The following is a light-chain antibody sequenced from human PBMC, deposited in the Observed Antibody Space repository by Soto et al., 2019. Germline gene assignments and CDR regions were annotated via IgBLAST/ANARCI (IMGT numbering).Light chain of an antibody. J-gene: IGLJ2*01. CDR3: SSYAGSNNLV. CDR1: SSDVGGYNS. CDR2: EVS. Sequence: TGTSSDVGGYNSVSWYQQHPGKVPKLMIYEVSKRPSGVPDRFSGSKSGNTASLTVSGLQAEDEADYYCSSYAGSNNLVFGGGTKLTVL. V-gene: IGLV2-8*01.